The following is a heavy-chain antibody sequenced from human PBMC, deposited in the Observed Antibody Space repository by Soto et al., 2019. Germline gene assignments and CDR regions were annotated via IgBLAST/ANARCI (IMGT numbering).Heavy chain of an antibody. J-gene: IGHJ6*03. Sequence: SETLSLTCAVYGGSFSGYYWSWIRQPPGKGLEWIGEINHGGSTNYNPSLKSRVTISVDTSKNQFSLKLSSVTAADTAVYYCARSLQMYYYGSGGYYPPRGGYYMDVWGKGTTVTVSS. CDR2: INHGGST. CDR3: ARSLQMYYYGSGGYYPPRGGYYMDV. V-gene: IGHV4-34*01. CDR1: GGSFSGYY. D-gene: IGHD3-10*01.